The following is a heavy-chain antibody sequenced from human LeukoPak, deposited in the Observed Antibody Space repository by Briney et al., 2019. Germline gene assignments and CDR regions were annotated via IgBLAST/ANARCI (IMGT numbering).Heavy chain of an antibody. CDR2: IIPIFGST. Sequence: SVKVSCNASGDIFNSYSVSRVRQAPGQGLEWMGGIIPIFGSTNYAQKFQGRVTITTDQSTRTAYMELNSLSSDDTAVYYCARVGRSRGSLPNSYYYMDVWGKGTTVTVSS. CDR3: ARVGRSRGSLPNSYYYMDV. J-gene: IGHJ6*03. V-gene: IGHV1-69*05. D-gene: IGHD1-26*01. CDR1: GDIFNSYS.